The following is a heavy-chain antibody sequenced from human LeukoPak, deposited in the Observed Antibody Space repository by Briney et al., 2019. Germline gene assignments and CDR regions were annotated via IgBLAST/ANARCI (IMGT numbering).Heavy chain of an antibody. J-gene: IGHJ5*02. Sequence: GGTLRLSCAVSGFTFSSNAMSWVRQAPGKGLEWVSAISGGGGSTYYADSVKGRFTISRDNSKNTMYLQMNSLRAEDTAIYHCAKSSGYNSRGWFDPWGQGTLVTVSS. V-gene: IGHV3-23*01. D-gene: IGHD6-13*01. CDR3: AKSSGYNSRGWFDP. CDR1: GFTFSSNA. CDR2: ISGGGGST.